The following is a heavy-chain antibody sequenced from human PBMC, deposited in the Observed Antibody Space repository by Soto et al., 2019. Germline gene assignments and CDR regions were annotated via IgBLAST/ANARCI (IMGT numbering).Heavy chain of an antibody. D-gene: IGHD1-26*01. V-gene: IGHV1-2*02. CDR3: GRGRSGQIVVFY. Sequence: ASVKVSCKASGYTFTGHYVHWVRQAPEQGPEWMGEIGPESGATRYAQRFQGRVTMTRDMSITTVYMELNNLSPDDTAVYYCGRGRSGQIVVFYWGQGTPITVSS. CDR1: GYTFTGHY. J-gene: IGHJ4*02. CDR2: IGPESGAT.